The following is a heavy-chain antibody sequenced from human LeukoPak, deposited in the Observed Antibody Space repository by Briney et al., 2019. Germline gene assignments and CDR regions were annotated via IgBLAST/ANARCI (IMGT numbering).Heavy chain of an antibody. J-gene: IGHJ6*02. CDR2: TYYRSKWYN. CDR3: AREDRLGIAVADDARYYYYGMDV. D-gene: IGHD6-19*01. V-gene: IGHV6-1*01. Sequence: SQTLSLTCAISGDIVSSNSAAWNWIRQSPSRGLEWLGRTYYRSKWYNDYAVSVKSRITINPDTSKNQFSLQLNSVTPEDTAVYYCAREDRLGIAVADDARYYYYGMDVWGQGTAVIVSS. CDR1: GDIVSSNSAA.